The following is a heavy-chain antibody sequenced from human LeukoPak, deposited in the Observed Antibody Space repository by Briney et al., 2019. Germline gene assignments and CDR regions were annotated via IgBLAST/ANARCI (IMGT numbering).Heavy chain of an antibody. D-gene: IGHD1-7*01. CDR3: AKCSETGTTRWFDP. V-gene: IGHV1-46*01. CDR2: INPSGTT. J-gene: IGHJ5*02. CDR1: GYTFTNYC. Sequence: ASVKVSCKASGYTFTNYCMHWVRQAPGPGLEWMGLINPSGTTTYAQIFQGRVIMTRDTSTSTMYTELSSLRSDDTAVYYCAKCSETGTTRWFDPWGQGTLVTVSS.